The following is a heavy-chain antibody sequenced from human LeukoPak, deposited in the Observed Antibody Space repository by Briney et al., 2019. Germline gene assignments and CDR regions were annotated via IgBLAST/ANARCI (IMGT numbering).Heavy chain of an antibody. CDR2: ISSSGSTI. J-gene: IGHJ3*02. CDR1: GFTFSSYE. D-gene: IGHD3-22*01. Sequence: PGGSLRLSCAASGFTFSSYEMNWVRQAPGKGLEWVSYISSSGSTIYYADSVKGRFTISRDNAKNSLYLQMNSLRAEDTAVYYCARVPSRITMIVAAFDIWGQGTMVTVSS. V-gene: IGHV3-48*03. CDR3: ARVPSRITMIVAAFDI.